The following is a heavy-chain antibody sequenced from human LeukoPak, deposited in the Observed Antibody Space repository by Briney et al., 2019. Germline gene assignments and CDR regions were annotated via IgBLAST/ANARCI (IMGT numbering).Heavy chain of an antibody. CDR1: GFTFSSYS. J-gene: IGHJ4*02. CDR2: ISSSSSYI. CDR3: ARFDTYYYDSSGYYSLDY. D-gene: IGHD3-22*01. Sequence: GGSLRLSCAASGFTFSSYSMNWVRQAPGKGLEWVSSISSSSSYIYYPDSVKGRFTISRDNAKNSLYLQMNSLRAEDTAVYYCARFDTYYYDSSGYYSLDYWGQGTLVTVSS. V-gene: IGHV3-21*01.